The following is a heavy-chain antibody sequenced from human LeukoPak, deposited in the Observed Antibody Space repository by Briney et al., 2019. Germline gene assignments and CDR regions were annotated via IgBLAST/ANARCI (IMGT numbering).Heavy chain of an antibody. CDR2: ISPNGGNT. CDR1: GFTFSTYG. CDR3: AKSYTNGWRYYLDY. V-gene: IGHV3-23*01. Sequence: GASVRLSCAASGFTFSTYGMSWLRQAPGKGLEWVSTISPNGGNTYYADSVKGRFTISRDSSETTLYVQMTSLRVDDTAVYYCAKSYTNGWRYYLDYWGRGTLVIFSA. D-gene: IGHD6-19*01. J-gene: IGHJ4*01.